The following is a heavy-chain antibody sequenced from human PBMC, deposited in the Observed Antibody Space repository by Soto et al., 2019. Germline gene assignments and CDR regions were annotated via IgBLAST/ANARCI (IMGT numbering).Heavy chain of an antibody. CDR1: GFTVSSNY. CDR3: ARSYDFWSGYYRY. V-gene: IGHV3-53*01. Sequence: RRLSCAASGFTVSSNYMSWVRQAPGKGLEWVSVIYSGGSTYYADSVKGRFTISRDNSKNTLYLQMNSLRAEDTAVYYCARSYDFWSGYYRYWGQGTLVTVSS. J-gene: IGHJ4*02. D-gene: IGHD3-3*01. CDR2: IYSGGST.